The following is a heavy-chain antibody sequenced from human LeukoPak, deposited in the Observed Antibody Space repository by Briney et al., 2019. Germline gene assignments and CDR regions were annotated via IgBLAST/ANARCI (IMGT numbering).Heavy chain of an antibody. D-gene: IGHD1-1*01. J-gene: IGHJ4*02. CDR3: KSGGAAPGSFDN. Sequence: GGSLRLSCAASGFTFSDYWMSWMRRAPGKGLEWVANIKDDGDEEYYVDSVKGRFTISRDNAKNSVYLQLNSLRVEDTAVYYCKSGGAAPGSFDNWGQGTLVTVSP. V-gene: IGHV3-7*01. CDR2: IKDDGDEE. CDR1: GFTFSDYW.